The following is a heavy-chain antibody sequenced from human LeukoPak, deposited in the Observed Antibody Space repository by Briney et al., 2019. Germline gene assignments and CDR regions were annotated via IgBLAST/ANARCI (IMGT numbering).Heavy chain of an antibody. CDR3: AKSIGGVVVVAADF. Sequence: GGSLRLSCAASGFTFSSYAMTWVRQAPGKGLEWASVISGSGGGTHYADSVKGRFTLSRDNSKNNVFLQMTSLRAEDTAVYYCAKSIGGVVVVAADFWGQGTLVTVSS. V-gene: IGHV3-23*01. J-gene: IGHJ4*02. CDR1: GFTFSSYA. D-gene: IGHD2-15*01. CDR2: ISGSGGGT.